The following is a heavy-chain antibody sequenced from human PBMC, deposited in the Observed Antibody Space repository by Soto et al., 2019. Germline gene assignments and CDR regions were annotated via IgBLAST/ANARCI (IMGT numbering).Heavy chain of an antibody. CDR3: ARDGVYDFWSGYSYYYYYYMDV. D-gene: IGHD3-3*01. V-gene: IGHV3-7*01. CDR2: IKKDGSEK. J-gene: IGHJ6*03. Sequence: EVQLVESGGGLVQPGGSLRLSCAASGFTFSSYWMSWVHQPPGKGLEWVANIKKDGSEKYYVDSVKGRFTISRDSGKNTLYLQMDSLRAEDTAVYYCARDGVYDFWSGYSYYYYYYMDVWGKGTTVTVSS. CDR1: GFTFSSYW.